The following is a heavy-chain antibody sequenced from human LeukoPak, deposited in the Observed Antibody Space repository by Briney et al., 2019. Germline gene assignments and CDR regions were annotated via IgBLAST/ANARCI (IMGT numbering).Heavy chain of an antibody. CDR3: TRSIAVAGTDNY. V-gene: IGHV3-73*01. CDR1: GFTFSGSA. D-gene: IGHD6-19*01. Sequence: GGSLRLSCAASGFTFSGSAMHWVRQASGKGLEWVGRIRSKANSYATAYAASVKGRFTISRDDSKNTTYLQMNSLKTEDTAVYYCTRSIAVAGTDNYWGQGTLVTVSS. J-gene: IGHJ4*02. CDR2: IRSKANSYAT.